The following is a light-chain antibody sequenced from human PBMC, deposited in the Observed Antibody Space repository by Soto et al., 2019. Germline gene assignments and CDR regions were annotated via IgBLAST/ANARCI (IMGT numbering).Light chain of an antibody. Sequence: RQSPATLSVSPGERATLSCGASQSISSNLAWYQQKPGQAPRLLMFRTSSRATGFPARFSGSGSGTEFNLTISSLEAEDFGVYYCQQYNNWPRATFGGGTKVDIK. V-gene: IGKV3-15*01. CDR3: QQYNNWPRAT. J-gene: IGKJ4*01. CDR2: RTS. CDR1: QSISSN.